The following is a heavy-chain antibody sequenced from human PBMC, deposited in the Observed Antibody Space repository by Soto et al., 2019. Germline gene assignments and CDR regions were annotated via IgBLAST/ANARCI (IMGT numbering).Heavy chain of an antibody. D-gene: IGHD3-22*01. CDR2: INPSGGST. V-gene: IGHV1-46*01. CDR1: GYTFTSYY. J-gene: IGHJ5*02. CDR3: ARLPLLYYYDSSQPYWFDP. Sequence: ASVKVSCKASGYTFTSYYMHWVRQAPGQGLEWMGIINPSGGSTSYAQKFQGRVTMTRDTSTSTAYMELSSLRSEDTAVYYCARLPLLYYYDSSQPYWFDPWGQGTLVTVSS.